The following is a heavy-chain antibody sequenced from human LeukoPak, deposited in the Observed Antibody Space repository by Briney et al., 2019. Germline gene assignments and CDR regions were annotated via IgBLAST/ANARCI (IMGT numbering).Heavy chain of an antibody. V-gene: IGHV4-30-2*01. CDR1: GGSISSDDHY. Sequence: PSETLSLTCTVSGGSISSDDHYWSWLRQPPGKGLEWVGYIYHNGNTFHTPSLKSRLAISVDRSKNHFSLNLRSVTAADTAVYYCARAIIVIPTDCWYFDLWGRGTLVTVSS. CDR3: ARAIIVIPTDCWYFDL. D-gene: IGHD2-2*01. CDR2: IYHNGNT. J-gene: IGHJ2*01.